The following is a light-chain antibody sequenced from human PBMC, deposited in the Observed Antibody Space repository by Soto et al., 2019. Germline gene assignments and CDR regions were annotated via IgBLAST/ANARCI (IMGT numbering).Light chain of an antibody. CDR1: SSDVGGYNY. CDR2: EVS. V-gene: IGLV2-14*01. CDR3: SSYTSSFYYV. Sequence: QSLLPQPASVTGSPGQSITISCTGTSSDVGGYNYVSWYQQHPGKAPKLMIYEVSNRPSGVSNRFSGYKYGNTASLTISGLQAEDEADYYCSSYTSSFYYVFGTGTKVTVL. J-gene: IGLJ1*01.